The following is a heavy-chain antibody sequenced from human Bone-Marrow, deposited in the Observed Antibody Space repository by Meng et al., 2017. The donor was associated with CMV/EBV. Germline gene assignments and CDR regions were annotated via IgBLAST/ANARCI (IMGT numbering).Heavy chain of an antibody. CDR1: GFTFSCYS. Sequence: GEFLKISCAASGFTFSCYSMNWVRQAPGKGLEWVSSISSSSSYIYYADSVKGRFTISRDNAKTSLYLQMNSLRAEDTAVYYCARDGSQRSPDYYYYGMDVWRQGTTVTVSS. CDR3: ARDGSQRSPDYYYYGMDV. D-gene: IGHD1-26*01. J-gene: IGHJ6*02. CDR2: ISSSSSYI. V-gene: IGHV3-21*01.